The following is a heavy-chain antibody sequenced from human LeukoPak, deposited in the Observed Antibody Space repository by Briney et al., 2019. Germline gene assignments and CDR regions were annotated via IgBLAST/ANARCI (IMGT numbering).Heavy chain of an antibody. J-gene: IGHJ5*02. CDR1: GFTFSRNA. D-gene: IGHD2-8*02. Sequence: PGRSLRLSCVASGFTFSRNAMHWVRQAPGNGPEWVAIISYDGSDKYYADSEKGRFTISTDNSKNTLYLQMNSLRAEDTAVYYCAKPGYCSSVTSCLYWFDPWGQGTLVIVSS. CDR2: ISYDGSDK. CDR3: AKPGYCSSVTSCLYWFDP. V-gene: IGHV3-30*18.